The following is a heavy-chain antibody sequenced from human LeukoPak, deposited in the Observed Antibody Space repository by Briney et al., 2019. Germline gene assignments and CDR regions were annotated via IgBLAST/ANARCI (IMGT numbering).Heavy chain of an antibody. D-gene: IGHD4-17*01. J-gene: IGHJ3*02. CDR1: GGSISSFY. Sequence: SETLSLTFTVSGGSISSFYWSWIRQPPGKGLEWIGYIYYNGNTNYNPSLKSRVSISVDTSKNQFSLKLSSVTAADTAVYYCARDHDNGDSDAFDIWGQGTMVTVSS. CDR2: IYYNGNT. V-gene: IGHV4-59*01. CDR3: ARDHDNGDSDAFDI.